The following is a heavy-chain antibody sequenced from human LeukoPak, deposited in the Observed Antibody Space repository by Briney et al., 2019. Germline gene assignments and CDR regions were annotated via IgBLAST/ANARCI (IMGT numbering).Heavy chain of an antibody. J-gene: IGHJ4*02. CDR2: ISGSGGST. D-gene: IGHD2-2*01. Sequence: GGSLRLSCAASGFTFSSYEMNWVRQAPGKGLEWVSAISGSGGSTYYADSVKGRFTISRDNSKNTLYLQMNSLRAEDTAVYYCAKDPWGTIVVVPAAIAVPFYWGQGTLVTVSS. CDR1: GFTFSSYE. CDR3: AKDPWGTIVVVPAAIAVPFY. V-gene: IGHV3-23*01.